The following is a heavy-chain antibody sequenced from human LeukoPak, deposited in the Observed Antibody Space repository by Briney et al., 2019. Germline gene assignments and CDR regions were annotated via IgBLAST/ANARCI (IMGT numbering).Heavy chain of an antibody. V-gene: IGHV3-7*01. CDR2: IKQDGSEK. J-gene: IGHJ4*02. CDR1: GFTFSTYA. CDR3: ARHSGGWSY. D-gene: IGHD1-1*01. Sequence: GGSLRLSCAASGFTFSTYAMSWVRQAPGKGLEWVANIKQDGSEKYYVDSVKGRFTISRDNAKNSLYLQMNSLRAEDAAVYYCARHSGGWSYWGQGTLVTVSS.